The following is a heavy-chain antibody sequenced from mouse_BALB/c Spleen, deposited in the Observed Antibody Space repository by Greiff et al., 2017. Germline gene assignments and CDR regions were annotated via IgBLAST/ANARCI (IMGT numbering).Heavy chain of an antibody. V-gene: IGHV14-3*02. J-gene: IGHJ2*01. D-gene: IGHD2-2*01. CDR1: GFNIKDTY. CDR3: ARGAIYYGYEWDY. Sequence: EVQLQQSGAELVKPGASVKLSCTASGFNIKDTYMHWVKQRPEQGLEWIGRIDPANGNTKYDPKFQGKATITADTSSNTAYLQLSSLTSEDTAVYYCARGAIYYGYEWDYWGQGTTLTVSS. CDR2: IDPANGNT.